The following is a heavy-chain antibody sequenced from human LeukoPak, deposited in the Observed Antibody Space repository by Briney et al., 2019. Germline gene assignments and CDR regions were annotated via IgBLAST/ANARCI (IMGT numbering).Heavy chain of an antibody. Sequence: PGGSLRLSCAASGFTFSNYAMNWVRQAPGKGLEWVSYISSSSTSTIYYADSVKGRFTISRDNAKNSLYLQMNTLRAEDTAVYYCARDRTTVTTFDYWGQGTLVTVSS. CDR3: ARDRTTVTTFDY. J-gene: IGHJ4*02. CDR1: GFTFSNYA. D-gene: IGHD4-17*01. CDR2: ISSSSTSTI. V-gene: IGHV3-48*04.